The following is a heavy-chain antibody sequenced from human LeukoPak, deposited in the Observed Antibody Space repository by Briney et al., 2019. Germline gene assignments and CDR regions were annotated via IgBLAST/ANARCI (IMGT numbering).Heavy chain of an antibody. CDR3: ARESGYHGSGFDP. V-gene: IGHV3-74*01. CDR2: IKSGGSST. CDR1: GFTFNSYW. D-gene: IGHD3-10*01. Sequence: GGSLRLSCAASGFTFNSYWMHWVRQGPGKGLVWVSRIKSGGSSTSYADSVKGRFTISRDNAKNTLYLQMNSLRDEDTAVYYCARESGYHGSGFDPWGQGTLVTVSS. J-gene: IGHJ5*02.